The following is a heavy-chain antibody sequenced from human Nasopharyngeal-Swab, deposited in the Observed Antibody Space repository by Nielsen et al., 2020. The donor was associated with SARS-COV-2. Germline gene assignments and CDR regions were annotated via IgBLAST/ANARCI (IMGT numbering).Heavy chain of an antibody. Sequence: LRLSSTVSGGSITSCGYYWSWIRQHPGKGLEWIGCIYYSGSTSYNPSLKSRITISVDTSTNQFSLKLSSVTAADTAVYYCARVRDNGGADVWGKGTTVTVSS. CDR1: GGSITSCGYY. CDR2: IYYSGST. CDR3: ARVRDNGGADV. V-gene: IGHV4-31*02. D-gene: IGHD1-14*01. J-gene: IGHJ6*04.